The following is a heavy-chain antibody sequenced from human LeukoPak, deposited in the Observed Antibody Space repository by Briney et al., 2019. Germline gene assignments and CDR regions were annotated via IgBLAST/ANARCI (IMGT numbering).Heavy chain of an antibody. Sequence: PSETLSLTCTVSGASISSNGYYWSWIRQHPGKGLEWIGYIYYSGATYYNPSLKSRVTISMDTSRNQFSLRLSSLTAADTALYYCARDLSGSSTFEIWGQGTMVTVSS. J-gene: IGHJ3*02. CDR3: ARDLSGSSTFEI. V-gene: IGHV4-31*03. CDR1: GASISSNGYY. D-gene: IGHD5-12*01. CDR2: IYYSGAT.